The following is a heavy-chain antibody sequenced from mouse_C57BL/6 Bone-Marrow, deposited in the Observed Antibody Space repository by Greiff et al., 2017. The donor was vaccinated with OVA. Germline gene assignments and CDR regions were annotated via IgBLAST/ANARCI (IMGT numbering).Heavy chain of an antibody. CDR2: LWWDDDK. D-gene: IGHD3-2*02. V-gene: IGHV8-8*01. CDR3: ARIAADSSGSAWFAY. J-gene: IGHJ3*01. Sequence: QVTLKVSGPGILQPSQTLSLTCSFSGFSLSTFGMGVGWIRPPSGKGLEWLAHLWWDDDKYYNPALKSRLTISKDTSKNQVFLKIANVDTADTATYDCARIAADSSGSAWFAYWGQGTLVTVSA. CDR1: GFSLSTFGMG.